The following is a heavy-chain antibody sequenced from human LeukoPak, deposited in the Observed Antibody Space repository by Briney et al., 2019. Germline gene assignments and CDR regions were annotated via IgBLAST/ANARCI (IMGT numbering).Heavy chain of an antibody. CDR2: IIPILGIA. J-gene: IGHJ6*02. Sequence: SVKVSCKASGGTFSSYAISWVRQAPGQGLEWMGGIIPILGIANYAQKFQGRVTITADKSTSTAYMELSSLRSEDTAVYYCATRDPFGVVRTHYYYYGMDVWGQGTTVTVSS. CDR3: ATRDPFGVVRTHYYYYGMDV. D-gene: IGHD3-3*01. CDR1: GGTFSSYA. V-gene: IGHV1-69*10.